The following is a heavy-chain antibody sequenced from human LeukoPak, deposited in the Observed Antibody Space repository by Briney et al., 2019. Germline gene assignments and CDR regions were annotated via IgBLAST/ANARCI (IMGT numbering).Heavy chain of an antibody. D-gene: IGHD2-2*02. CDR3: ATSRGYCTCTTCYTIRAFDN. CDR2: INPISGST. V-gene: IGHV1-2*02. CDR1: GHPFTGFY. Sequence: ASVKFPRKASGHPFTGFYMHGVRQPPGQGCEWMGWINPISGSTNYAQKFQGSVPMPRDTSISTAYRELGRLRSDDTAVFSCATSRGYCTCTTCYTIRAFDNWGEGTLVTVPS. J-gene: IGHJ4*02.